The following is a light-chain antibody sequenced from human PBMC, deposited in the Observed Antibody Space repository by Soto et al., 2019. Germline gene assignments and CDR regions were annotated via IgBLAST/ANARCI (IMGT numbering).Light chain of an antibody. V-gene: IGLV2-8*01. CDR2: EVS. Sequence: QSALTQPPSASGSPGQSVAISCTGTSSDVGAYNYVAWYQQHPGKVPKLMIYEVSKRPSGVPDRFSGSKSGNTASLTVSGLQADDEADYYCSSYAGSDVFVCGTGTKVTVL. CDR1: SSDVGAYNY. CDR3: SSYAGSDVFV. J-gene: IGLJ1*01.